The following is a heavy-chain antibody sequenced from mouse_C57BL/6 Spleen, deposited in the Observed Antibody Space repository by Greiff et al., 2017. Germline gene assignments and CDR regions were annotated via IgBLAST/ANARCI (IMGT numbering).Heavy chain of an antibody. D-gene: IGHD2-5*01. CDR3: ARAYYSNYGFAY. V-gene: IGHV1-53*01. CDR2: INPRNGGT. Sequence: QVQLQQSGTELVKPGASVKLSCKASGYTFTSYWMHWVKQRPGQGLEWIGNINPRNGGTNYNEKFKSKATLTVDKSSSTAYMQLSSLTSEDSAVYYCARAYYSNYGFAYWGQGTLVTVSA. J-gene: IGHJ3*01. CDR1: GYTFTSYW.